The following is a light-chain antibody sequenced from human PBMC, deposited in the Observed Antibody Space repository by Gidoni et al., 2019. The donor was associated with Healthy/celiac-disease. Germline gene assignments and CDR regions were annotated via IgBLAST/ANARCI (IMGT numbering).Light chain of an antibody. V-gene: IGKV3-20*01. CDR1: QSVSSSY. J-gene: IGKJ2*02. CDR3: QQYGSSPRT. CDR2: GAS. Sequence: IVLTQSPGTLSLSPGDRAPLSCRASQSVSSSYLAWYQQKPGQAPRLLIYGASSRATGIPDRFSGSGSGTDFTLTISRLEPEDFAVYYCQQYGSSPRTFXXXTKLEIK.